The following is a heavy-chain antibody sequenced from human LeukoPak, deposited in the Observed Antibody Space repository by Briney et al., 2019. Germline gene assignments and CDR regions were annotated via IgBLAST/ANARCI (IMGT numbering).Heavy chain of an antibody. CDR3: ARTTSGYGSGSYSYYFDY. CDR2: IYHSGGT. D-gene: IGHD3-10*01. CDR1: GGSISSSNW. J-gene: IGHJ4*02. Sequence: SETLSLTCAVSGGSISSSNWWSWVRQPPGKGLEWIGEIYHSGGTNYNPSLKSRVTISVDKSKNQFSLKLSSVTAADTAVYYCARTTSGYGSGSYSYYFDYWGQGTLVTVSS. V-gene: IGHV4-4*02.